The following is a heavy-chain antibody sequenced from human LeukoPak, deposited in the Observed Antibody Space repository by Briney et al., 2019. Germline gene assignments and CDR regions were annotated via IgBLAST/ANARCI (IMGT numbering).Heavy chain of an antibody. CDR2: INPNSGGT. V-gene: IGHV1-2*02. Sequence: ASVKVSCKASGYTFTGYYMYWVRQAPGQGLEWMGWINPNSGGTNYAQKFQGRVTMTRDTSISTAYMELSRLRSDDTAVYYCARGLLSIWGSYHFDYWGQGTLVTVSS. J-gene: IGHJ4*02. CDR1: GYTFTGYY. CDR3: ARGLLSIWGSYHFDY. D-gene: IGHD1-26*01.